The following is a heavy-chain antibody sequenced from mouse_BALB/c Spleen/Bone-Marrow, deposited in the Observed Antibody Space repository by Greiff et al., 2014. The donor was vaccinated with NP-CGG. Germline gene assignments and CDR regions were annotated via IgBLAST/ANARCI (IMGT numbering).Heavy chain of an antibody. Sequence: VQLVESGAEQMKPGASVKISCKATGYTFSSYWMEWVKQRPGHGLEWIGEILPGSGSSNYNEKFKGKATFTADTSSNTAYMQLSSLTSEDSDVYYCARRGVHYWYFDVWGAGTTVTVSS. V-gene: IGHV1-9*01. CDR2: ILPGSGSS. CDR1: GYTFSSYW. J-gene: IGHJ1*01. CDR3: ARRGVHYWYFDV.